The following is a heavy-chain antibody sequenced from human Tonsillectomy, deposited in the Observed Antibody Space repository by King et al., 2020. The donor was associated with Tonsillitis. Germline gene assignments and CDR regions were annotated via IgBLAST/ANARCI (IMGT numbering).Heavy chain of an antibody. Sequence: QLVQSGAEVKKPGSSVKVSCKASGGTFSSYAISWVRQAPGQGLEWMGGIIPIFGTANYAQKFQGRVTITADESTSTAYMELSSLRSEDTAVYYCARPLPGRSTYYSHYGMDVWGQGTTVTVSS. CDR1: GGTFSSYA. J-gene: IGHJ6*02. CDR3: ARPLPGRSTYYSHYGMDV. CDR2: IIPIFGTA. V-gene: IGHV1-69*12.